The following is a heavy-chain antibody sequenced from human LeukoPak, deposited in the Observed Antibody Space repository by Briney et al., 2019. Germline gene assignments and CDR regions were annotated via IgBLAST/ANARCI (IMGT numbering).Heavy chain of an antibody. V-gene: IGHV4-34*01. D-gene: IGHD1-26*01. CDR3: ASSPFIVGATTNPRRYFDY. CDR2: INHSGST. CDR1: GGSFSGYY. Sequence: SETLSLTCAVYGGSFSGYYWSWIRQPPGKGLEWIGEINHSGSTNYNPSLKSRVTISVDTSKNQFSLKLSSVTAADTAVYYCASSPFIVGATTNPRRYFDYWGQGTLVTVSS. J-gene: IGHJ4*02.